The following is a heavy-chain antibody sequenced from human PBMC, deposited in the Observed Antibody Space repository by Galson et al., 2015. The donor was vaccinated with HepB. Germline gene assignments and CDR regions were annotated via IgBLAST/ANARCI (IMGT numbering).Heavy chain of an antibody. V-gene: IGHV4-4*02. J-gene: IGHJ4*02. CDR1: GGSITSSNW. CDR3: ARSFLYTKFHFDS. D-gene: IGHD2-2*02. Sequence: SEPLSLTCAVYGGSITSSNWWSWVRQPPGKGLEWIGEIYHSVSTNYNPSLKSRVTISVDKSKNRFSLNLSSVTAADTAVYYCARSFLYTKFHFDSWGQGTLVTVSS. CDR2: IYHSVST.